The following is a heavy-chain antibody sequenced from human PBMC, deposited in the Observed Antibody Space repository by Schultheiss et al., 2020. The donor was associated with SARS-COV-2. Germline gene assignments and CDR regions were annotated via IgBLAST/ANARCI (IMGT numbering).Heavy chain of an antibody. CDR2: INHSGST. CDR1: GGSISSGGYY. CDR3: ARDGSGSPTVWNWFDS. V-gene: IGHV4-39*02. Sequence: SQTLSLTCPVSGGSISSGGYYWSWIRQPPGKGLEWIGEINHSGSTYYNPSLKSRVTISVDTSKNQFSLKLSSVTAADTAVYYCARDGSGSPTVWNWFDSWGQGTLVTVSS. J-gene: IGHJ5*01. D-gene: IGHD3-10*01.